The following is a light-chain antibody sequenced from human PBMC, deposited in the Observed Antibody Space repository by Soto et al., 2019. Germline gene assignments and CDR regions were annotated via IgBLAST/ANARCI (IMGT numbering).Light chain of an antibody. J-gene: IGKJ1*01. CDR1: QSFSSSY. Sequence: EIVLTQSPGTLSLSPGESATLSCRASQSFSSSYLAWFQQKPGQAPRLLIYGTSTRATGVPDRFSGCGSGTDFTLTISRLEPEDFAVYYCLKCGSSPWMFGQGTKVDI. V-gene: IGKV3-20*01. CDR3: LKCGSSPWM. CDR2: GTS.